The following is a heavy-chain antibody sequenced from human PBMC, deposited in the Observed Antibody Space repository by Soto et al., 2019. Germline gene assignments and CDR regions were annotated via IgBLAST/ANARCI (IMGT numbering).Heavy chain of an antibody. D-gene: IGHD2-8*02. CDR3: AKATATGGGAFDI. CDR2: ILVDGRT. Sequence: GGYLRLSCAASGFICSSYDLSWVRQAPGKGLEWVSTILVDGRTFYVDSVKGRFTISRDNSKNTVFLQMNSLAAGDTALYYCAKATATGGGAFDIRGQGAMVTVSS. CDR1: GFICSSYD. V-gene: IGHV3-23*01. J-gene: IGHJ3*02.